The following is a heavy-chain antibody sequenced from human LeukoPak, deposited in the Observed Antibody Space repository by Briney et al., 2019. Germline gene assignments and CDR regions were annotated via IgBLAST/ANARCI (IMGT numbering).Heavy chain of an antibody. D-gene: IGHD3-3*01. V-gene: IGHV3-30*01. J-gene: IGHJ3*02. CDR1: GFTFSSYA. CDR3: ARGHYDFWSGYYSNDAFDI. CDR2: ISYDGSNK. Sequence: SGGSLRLSCAASGFTFSSYAMHWVRQAPGKGLEWVAVISYDGSNKYYADSVKGRFTISRDNAQNELYLQMNNLRAEDTAVYYCARGHYDFWSGYYSNDAFDIWGQGTMVTVSS.